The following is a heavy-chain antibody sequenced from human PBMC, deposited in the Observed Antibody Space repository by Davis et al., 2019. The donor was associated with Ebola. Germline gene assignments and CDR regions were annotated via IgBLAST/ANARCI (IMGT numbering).Heavy chain of an antibody. CDR1: GGSFRGYY. CDR3: ARAYHDSPQNYFYYGMDV. J-gene: IGHJ6*02. V-gene: IGHV4-34*01. CDR2: INHSGST. Sequence: SETLSLTCAVYGGSFRGYYWSWIRQPPGEGLEWIGEINHSGSTNYNPSLKSRVTISVDTSKNQFSLKLTSVTAADTALYYCARAYHDSPQNYFYYGMDVWGQGTTVTVSS. D-gene: IGHD3-10*01.